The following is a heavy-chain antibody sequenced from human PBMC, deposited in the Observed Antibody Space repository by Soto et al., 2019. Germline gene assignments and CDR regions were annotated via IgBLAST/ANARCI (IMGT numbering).Heavy chain of an antibody. CDR1: GGSISSYY. CDR2: IYYSGGT. J-gene: IGHJ2*01. V-gene: IGHV4-59*01. CDR3: ARAAYDSSGYYKGALWYFDL. D-gene: IGHD3-22*01. Sequence: QVQLQESGPGLVKPSETLSLTCTVSGGSISSYYWSWIRQPPGKGLEWIGYIYYSGGTNYNPSLKRRVTISVDTSKNQFSLKLSSVTAADTAVYYCARAAYDSSGYYKGALWYFDLWGRGTLVTVSS.